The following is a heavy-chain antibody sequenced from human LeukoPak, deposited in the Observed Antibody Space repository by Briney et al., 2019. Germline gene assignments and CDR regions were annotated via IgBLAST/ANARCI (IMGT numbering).Heavy chain of an antibody. D-gene: IGHD3/OR15-3a*01. CDR1: GFTFSSYS. CDR2: ITSSSSDI. J-gene: IGHJ3*02. V-gene: IGHV3-21*01. CDR3: ASVRGLNAFDI. Sequence: GGSLRLSCAASGFTFSSYSMNWVRQAPGKGLEWVSSITSSSSDIYYADSLKGRFTISRDNAKNSLYLQVNSLRAEDTAVYYCASVRGLNAFDIWGQGTMVTVSS.